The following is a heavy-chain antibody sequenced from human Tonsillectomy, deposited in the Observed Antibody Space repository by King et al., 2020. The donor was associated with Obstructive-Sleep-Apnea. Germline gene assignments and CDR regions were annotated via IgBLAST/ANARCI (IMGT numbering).Heavy chain of an antibody. V-gene: IGHV1-8*01. J-gene: IGHJ6*02. CDR2: MNPNSGNT. D-gene: IGHD2-21*02. Sequence: QLVQSGAEVKKPGASVKVSCKASGYTFTSYDINWVRQATGQGLEWMGWMNPNSGNTGYAQKFQGRVTMTRNTSISTAYMELSSLRSEDTAVYYFIVYCGGDCYSYYYYVWTSGAKGPRSPSP. CDR1: GYTFTSYD. CDR3: IVYCGGDCYSYYYYVWTS.